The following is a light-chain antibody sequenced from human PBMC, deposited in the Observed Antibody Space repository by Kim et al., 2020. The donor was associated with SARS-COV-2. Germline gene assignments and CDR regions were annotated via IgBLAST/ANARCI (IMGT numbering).Light chain of an antibody. J-gene: IGLJ2*01. CDR2: EVT. CDR1: TGDVGGYNL. V-gene: IGLV2-23*02. Sequence: QPTTISCTGTTGDVGGYNLVSWYQQHPGKAPKVMIYEVTKRPSGVSNRFSGSKSGNTASLTISGLQAEDEADYYCCSYAGSSTFVIFGGGTQLTVL. CDR3: CSYAGSSTFVI.